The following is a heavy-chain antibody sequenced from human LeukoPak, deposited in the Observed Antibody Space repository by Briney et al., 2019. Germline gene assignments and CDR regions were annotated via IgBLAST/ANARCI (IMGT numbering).Heavy chain of an antibody. Sequence: PGGSLRLSCAASGFTFSSYAMHWVRQAPGKGLEWVAAISYDGSNKYYADSVKGRFTISRDNSKNTLYLQMNSLRAEDTAVYYCARDHQGHFSGSRTLGSAFDIWGQGTMVTVSS. D-gene: IGHD3-22*01. CDR3: ARDHQGHFSGSRTLGSAFDI. V-gene: IGHV3-30*04. J-gene: IGHJ3*02. CDR2: ISYDGSNK. CDR1: GFTFSSYA.